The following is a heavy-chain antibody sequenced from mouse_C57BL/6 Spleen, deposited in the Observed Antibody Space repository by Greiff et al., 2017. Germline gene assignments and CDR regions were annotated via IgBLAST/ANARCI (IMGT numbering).Heavy chain of an antibody. V-gene: IGHV6-6*01. CDR1: GFTFSDAW. D-gene: IGHD2-1*01. J-gene: IGHJ3*01. CDR3: TKVPYGNYEFAD. CDR2: ISNKDNNHAT. Sequence: EVMLVESGGGLVQPGGSMKLSCAASGFTFSDAWMDWVRQSPEKGLEWVAEISNKDNNHATYYDEPVKGRFTISRDDSKSSFYLQMSSLRAEDAGIYCATKVPYGNYEFADWGQGTLVTVSA.